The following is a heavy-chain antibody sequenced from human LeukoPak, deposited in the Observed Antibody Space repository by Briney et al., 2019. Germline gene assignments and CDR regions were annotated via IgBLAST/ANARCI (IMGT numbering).Heavy chain of an antibody. CDR3: ARGRGWSTECWFDP. J-gene: IGHJ5*02. CDR1: GGSISSGEFY. V-gene: IGHV4-30-4*01. CDR2: IYYSGST. Sequence: PSQTLSLTCTVSGGSISSGEFYWSWIRQPPGKGLEWIGYIYYSGSTYYSPSLKSRVAISVDTSKNQFSLKLSSVTAADTAIYYCARGRGWSTECWFDPWGQGTLVTVSS. D-gene: IGHD3-3*01.